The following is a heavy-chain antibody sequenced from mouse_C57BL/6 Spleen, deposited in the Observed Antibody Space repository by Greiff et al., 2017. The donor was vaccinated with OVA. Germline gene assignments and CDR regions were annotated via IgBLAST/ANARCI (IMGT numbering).Heavy chain of an antibody. CDR1: GYTFTSYW. CDR2: INPSNGGT. D-gene: IGHD3-2*02. CDR3: ASSSGYEYAMDY. J-gene: IGHJ4*01. Sequence: VQLQQPGTELVKPGASVKLSCKASGYTFTSYWMHWVKQRPGQGLEWIGNINPSNGGTNYNEKFKSKATLTVDKSSSTAYMQLSSLTSEDSAVYDCASSSGYEYAMDYWGQGTSVTVSS. V-gene: IGHV1-53*01.